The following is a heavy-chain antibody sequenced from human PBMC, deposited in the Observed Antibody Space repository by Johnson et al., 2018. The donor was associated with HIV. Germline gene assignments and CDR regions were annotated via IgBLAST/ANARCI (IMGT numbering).Heavy chain of an antibody. D-gene: IGHD5-18*01. J-gene: IGHJ3*02. V-gene: IGHV3-66*01. CDR1: GFTVSSNY. CDR2: IYSCAST. Sequence: VQLVESGGDLVQPGGSLRLACAVSGFTVSSNYMSWVRRDPGTWQERDSVIYSCASTYYAASVKGRFTISRDNSKNTVYLQLNSLRADDTDVYYCAKAMGVDTAMNPWSFDIWGQGTMVTVSS. CDR3: AKAMGVDTAMNPWSFDI.